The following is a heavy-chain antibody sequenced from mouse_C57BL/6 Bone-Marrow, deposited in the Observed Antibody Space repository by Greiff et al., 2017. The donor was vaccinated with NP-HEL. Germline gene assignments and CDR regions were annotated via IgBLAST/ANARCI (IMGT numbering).Heavy chain of an antibody. CDR2: IFPGSGST. CDR1: GYTFTDYY. CDR3: AILHYYGSSYGWYFDV. V-gene: IGHV1-75*01. Sequence: QVQLKESGPELVKPGASVKISCKASGYTFTDYYINWVKQRPGQGLEWIGWIFPGSGSTYYNEKFKGKATLTVDKSSSTAYMLLSSLTSEDSAVYFCAILHYYGSSYGWYFDVWGTGTTVTVSS. D-gene: IGHD1-1*01. J-gene: IGHJ1*03.